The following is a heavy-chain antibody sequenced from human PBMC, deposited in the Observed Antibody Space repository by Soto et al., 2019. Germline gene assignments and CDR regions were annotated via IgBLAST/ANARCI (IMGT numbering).Heavy chain of an antibody. V-gene: IGHV3-23*01. Sequence: QGKGLEWVSAIRGSDGCTYYADVVKGRFTISRDNSKKTLYLQMNSLRAEDTAVYYCAKSTDDSSGYHDYWGQGTLVTVS. D-gene: IGHD3-22*01. J-gene: IGHJ4*02. CDR3: AKSTDDSSGYHDY. CDR2: IRGSDGCT.